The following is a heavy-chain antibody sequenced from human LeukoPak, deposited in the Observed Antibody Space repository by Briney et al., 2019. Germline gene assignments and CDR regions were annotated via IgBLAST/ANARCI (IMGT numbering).Heavy chain of an antibody. CDR1: GGSISSYY. J-gene: IGHJ4*02. V-gene: IGHV4-4*07. CDR2: IYTSGST. Sequence: SETLSLTCTVSGGSISSYYWSWIRQPAGKGLEWIGRIYTSGSTNYNPSLKSLVTMSVDTSKNQFSLKLSSVTAADTAVYYCARDGRELRQFDYWGQGTLVTVSS. CDR3: ARDGRELRQFDY. D-gene: IGHD1-26*01.